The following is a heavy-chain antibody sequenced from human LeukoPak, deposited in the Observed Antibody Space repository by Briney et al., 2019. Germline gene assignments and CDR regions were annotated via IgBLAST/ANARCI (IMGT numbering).Heavy chain of an antibody. CDR2: ISSGGTTI. J-gene: IGHJ4*02. D-gene: IGHD3-22*01. Sequence: GGSLRLSCAASGFTFSIYDMNWVRQAPGKGLEWVSYISSGGTTIYYADSVKGRFTVSRDNARNSLYLQMNSLRAEDTAFYYCARGSYHYEWGQGTLVTVSA. CDR3: ARGSYHYE. CDR1: GFTFSIYD. V-gene: IGHV3-48*03.